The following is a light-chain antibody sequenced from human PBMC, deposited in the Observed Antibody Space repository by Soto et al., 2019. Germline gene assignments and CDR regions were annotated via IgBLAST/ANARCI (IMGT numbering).Light chain of an antibody. V-gene: IGLV2-8*01. CDR1: SGDVGGYDY. J-gene: IGLJ1*01. CDR2: EVT. Sequence: QSVLTKPPSASGYPGQSVTISCTGTSGDVGGYDYVSWYQQHPGKAPKLMIYEVTKRPLGVPDRFSGSKSGNTASLTVSGLQAEDEADYYCSSYAGSDNPYVFGTGTKVTVL. CDR3: SSYAGSDNPYV.